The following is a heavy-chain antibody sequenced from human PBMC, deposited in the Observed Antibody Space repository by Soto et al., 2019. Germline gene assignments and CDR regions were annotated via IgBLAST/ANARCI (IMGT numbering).Heavy chain of an antibody. CDR2: INPSGGST. CDR3: ARTNRPNYYYYGMDV. V-gene: IGHV1-46*01. J-gene: IGHJ6*02. CDR1: GYTFTSYY. Sequence: ASVKVSCKASGYTFTSYYMHWVRQAPGRGLEWMGIINPSGGSTSYAQKFQGRVTMTRDTSTSTVYMELSSLRSEDTAVYYCARTNRPNYYYYGMDVWGQGTTVTVSS. D-gene: IGHD2-8*01.